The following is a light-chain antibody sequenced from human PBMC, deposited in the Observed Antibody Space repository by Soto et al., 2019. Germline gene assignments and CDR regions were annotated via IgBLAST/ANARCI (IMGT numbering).Light chain of an antibody. J-gene: IGKJ1*01. V-gene: IGKV1-5*01. CDR2: GAS. CDR3: QHHNSYSQT. CDR1: QSIRHY. Sequence: DIQMTQSPPTLSASVGDRVTITCRASQSIRHYLAWYQQMPGKAPKLLIYGASTLQSGVPSRFSGSGSGTEFTLTISSLQPDDFGTYFCQHHNSYSQTFGQGTKVEL.